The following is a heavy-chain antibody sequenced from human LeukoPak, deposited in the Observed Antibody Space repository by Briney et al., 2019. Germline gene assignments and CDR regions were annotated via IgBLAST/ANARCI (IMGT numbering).Heavy chain of an antibody. D-gene: IGHD6-13*01. V-gene: IGHV4-4*07. CDR2: IYTSGST. CDR1: GVSISSYY. CDR3: ARSSSWSRVDY. J-gene: IGHJ4*02. Sequence: SETLSLSCTVSGVSISSYYWSWIRQPAGKGLEWIGRIYTSGSTNYNPSLRSRVTMSVDTSKNQFSLKLSSVTAAATAVYYCARSSSWSRVDYWGQGTLVTVSS.